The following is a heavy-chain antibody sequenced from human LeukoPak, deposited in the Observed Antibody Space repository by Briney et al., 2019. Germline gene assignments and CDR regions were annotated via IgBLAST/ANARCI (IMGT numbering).Heavy chain of an antibody. Sequence: GASVKVSCKASGYTFTSYYIHWVRQAPGQGLEWMGIITPSGGRTDYAQKFQGRVTMTRDTSTSTVYMELSSLRSEDTAVYYCAREASVDMTTVTTPDYWGQGTLVTVSS. D-gene: IGHD4-17*01. CDR1: GYTFTSYY. CDR2: ITPSGGRT. V-gene: IGHV1-46*01. J-gene: IGHJ4*02. CDR3: AREASVDMTTVTTPDY.